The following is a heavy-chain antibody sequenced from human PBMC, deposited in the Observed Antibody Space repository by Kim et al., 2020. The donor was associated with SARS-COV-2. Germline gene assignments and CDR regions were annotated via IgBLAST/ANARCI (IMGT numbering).Heavy chain of an antibody. Sequence: SYAQKFQGRVTMTRDTSTSTVYMELSSLRSEDTAVYYCARDSVTKFSFDYWGQGTLVTVSS. D-gene: IGHD4-17*01. J-gene: IGHJ4*02. V-gene: IGHV1-46*01. CDR3: ARDSVTKFSFDY.